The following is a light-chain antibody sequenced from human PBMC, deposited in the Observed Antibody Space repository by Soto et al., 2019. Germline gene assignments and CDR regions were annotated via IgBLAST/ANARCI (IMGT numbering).Light chain of an antibody. CDR2: GAS. J-gene: IGKJ5*01. V-gene: IGKV3-20*01. CDR1: QSVSSSY. CDR3: QRYGSSPLVT. Sequence: EIVLTQSPGTLSLSPGERATLSCRASQSVSSSYLAWYQQKPGQAPRLLIYGASSRPTGIPDRFSGSGSWTELNLTISRVEPEDFSVCYCQRYGSSPLVTFGQGTRLEIK.